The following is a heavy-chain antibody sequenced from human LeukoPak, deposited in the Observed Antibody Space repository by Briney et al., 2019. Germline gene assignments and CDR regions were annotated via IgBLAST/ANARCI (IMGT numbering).Heavy chain of an antibody. Sequence: KSSETLSLTCTVSGFSISSGHYWGWVRQPPGAGLEWIGRVYQSGTTHYNPSLKSRVTTSVDMSKNQLSLRLRPVTAADTAVYYCARIFIRNGYSSYFDCWGQGTLDTVSS. CDR2: VYQSGTT. V-gene: IGHV4-38-2*02. D-gene: IGHD5-18*01. CDR1: GFSISSGHY. CDR3: ARIFIRNGYSSYFDC. J-gene: IGHJ4*02.